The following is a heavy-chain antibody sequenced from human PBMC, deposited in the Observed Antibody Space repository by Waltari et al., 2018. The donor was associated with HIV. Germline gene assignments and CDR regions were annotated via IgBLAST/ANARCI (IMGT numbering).Heavy chain of an antibody. CDR2: ISSSSSYI. V-gene: IGHV3-21*01. CDR3: ARARNYPDY. CDR1: GFTFSSYS. Sequence: EVQLVESGGGLVKPGGSLRLSCAASGFTFSSYSMNWVRQAPGKGLELVSSISSSSSYIYYADSVKGRFTISRDNAKNSLYLQMNSLRAEDTAVYYCARARNYPDYWGQGTLVTVSS. J-gene: IGHJ4*02.